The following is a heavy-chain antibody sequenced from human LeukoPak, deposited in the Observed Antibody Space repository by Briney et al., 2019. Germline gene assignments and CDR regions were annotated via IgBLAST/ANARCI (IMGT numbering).Heavy chain of an antibody. CDR2: INHSGYT. CDR3: TRMTTGHDY. J-gene: IGHJ4*02. V-gene: IGHV4-34*01. CDR1: GVSFNDYY. Sequence: PSETLSLICAVSGVSFNDYYWSWVRQTPAKGLEWIGEINHSGYTNDSPSLKSRVTLSIDTSRKQFSLNLRSVTVADTGIYYCTRMTTGHDYWGQGTLVTVSS. D-gene: IGHD4-17*01.